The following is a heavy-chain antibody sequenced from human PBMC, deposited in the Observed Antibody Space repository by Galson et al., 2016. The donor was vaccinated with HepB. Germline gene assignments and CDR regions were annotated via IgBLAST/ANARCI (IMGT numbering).Heavy chain of an antibody. CDR3: ARDVQFRVDY. J-gene: IGHJ4*02. D-gene: IGHD4-11*01. CDR2: ISANSGNT. V-gene: IGHV1-18*04. Sequence: SVKVSCKASGYRFFTYGISWVRQAPGQGLEWLGWISANSGNTIYAQKFQDRVTMTRDTSASTVYMDLRGLRSDDTAVYYCARDVQFRVDYWGQGTLVTVSS. CDR1: GYRFFTYG.